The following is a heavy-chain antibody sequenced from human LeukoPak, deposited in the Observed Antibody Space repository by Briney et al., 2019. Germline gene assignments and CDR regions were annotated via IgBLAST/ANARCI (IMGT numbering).Heavy chain of an antibody. V-gene: IGHV1-18*01. Sequence: ASVKVSCKASGYTFTSYGISWVRQAPGQGLEWMGWISAYNGNTNYAQKLQGRVTMTTDTSTSTAYMELRSLRSDDTAVYYCARDLYGGFGELLYYFDYWGQGTLVTVSS. CDR2: ISAYNGNT. CDR1: GYTFTSYG. CDR3: ARDLYGGFGELLYYFDY. J-gene: IGHJ4*02. D-gene: IGHD3-10*01.